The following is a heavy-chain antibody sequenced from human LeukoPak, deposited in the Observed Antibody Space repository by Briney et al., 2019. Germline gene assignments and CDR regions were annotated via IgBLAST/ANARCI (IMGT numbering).Heavy chain of an antibody. Sequence: SETLSLTCTVSGGSISSGDYYWSWIRQPPGKGLEWIGYIYYSGSTYYNPSLKSRVTISVDTSKNQFSLKLSSVTAADTAVYYCADSSGPEYFQHWGQGTLVTVSS. CDR1: GGSISSGDYY. V-gene: IGHV4-30-4*01. CDR3: ADSSGPEYFQH. D-gene: IGHD3-22*01. CDR2: IYYSGST. J-gene: IGHJ1*01.